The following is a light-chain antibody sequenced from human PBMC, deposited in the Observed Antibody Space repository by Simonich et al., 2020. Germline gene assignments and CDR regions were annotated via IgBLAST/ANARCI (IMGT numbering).Light chain of an antibody. Sequence: AIWMTQSPSLLSASTGDRVTISCRMSQGISSYLAWYQQKPGKAPELLIYAASTLQSGVPSRFSGSGSGTDFTLTISSLEPEDFAVYYCQQRSNWPPYTFGQWTKLEIK. CDR2: AAS. CDR3: QQRSNWPPYT. CDR1: QGISSY. J-gene: IGKJ2*01. V-gene: IGKV1D-8*02.